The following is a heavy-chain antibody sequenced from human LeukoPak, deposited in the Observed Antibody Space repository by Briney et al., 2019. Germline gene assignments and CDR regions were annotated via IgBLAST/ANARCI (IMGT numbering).Heavy chain of an antibody. CDR2: ISSSGSAI. CDR1: GFTFSDYY. CDR3: ARAGIAAAGTGAFDI. D-gene: IGHD6-13*01. V-gene: IGHV3-11*04. Sequence: GGSLRLSCAASGFTFSDYYMSRIRQAPGKGLEWVSYISSSGSAIYYADSVKGRFTISRDNAKNSLYLQMNSLRAEDTAVYYCARAGIAAAGTGAFDIWGQGTMVTVSS. J-gene: IGHJ3*02.